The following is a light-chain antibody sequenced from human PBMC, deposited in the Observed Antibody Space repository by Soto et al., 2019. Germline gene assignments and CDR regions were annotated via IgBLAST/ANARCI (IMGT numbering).Light chain of an antibody. Sequence: QSALTQPPSASGSPGQSVTISCTGTSSDIGGYNYVSWYQQHPGKAPKLMIHDVSKRPSGVPDRFSGSKSGNTASLTVSGLQAEDEADYYCSSYAGSNIVLFGGGTKLTVL. CDR1: SSDIGGYNY. V-gene: IGLV2-8*01. CDR3: SSYAGSNIVL. J-gene: IGLJ2*01. CDR2: DVS.